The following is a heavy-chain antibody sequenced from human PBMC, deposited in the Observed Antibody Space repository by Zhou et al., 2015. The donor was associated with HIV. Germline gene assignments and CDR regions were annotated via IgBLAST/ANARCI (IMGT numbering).Heavy chain of an antibody. Sequence: QVQLVQSGAEVKKPGSSVKLSCKASGGTFSSYGITWVRQAPGQGLEWMGGIIPTFGAAHYAQTFQGRVTITADESTNTAYMELSSLRSEDTAVYYCASPRDGYNSFPVDWGQGTLVTVSS. CDR1: GGTFSSYG. CDR3: ASPRDGYNSFPVD. J-gene: IGHJ4*02. D-gene: IGHD5-24*01. V-gene: IGHV1-69*12. CDR2: IIPTFGAA.